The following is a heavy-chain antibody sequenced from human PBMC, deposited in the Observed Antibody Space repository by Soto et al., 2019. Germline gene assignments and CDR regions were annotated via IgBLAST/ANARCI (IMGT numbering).Heavy chain of an antibody. D-gene: IGHD3-22*01. CDR2: IYHSGST. J-gene: IGHJ4*02. Sequence: PXETLSLTCAVSGGSISSGGYSWSWIRQPPGKGLEWIGYIYHSGSTYYNPSLKSRVTISVDRSKNQFSLKLSSVTAADTAVYYCARCSPYYYDSSGLFDYWGQGTLVTVSS. CDR1: GGSISSGGYS. CDR3: ARCSPYYYDSSGLFDY. V-gene: IGHV4-30-2*01.